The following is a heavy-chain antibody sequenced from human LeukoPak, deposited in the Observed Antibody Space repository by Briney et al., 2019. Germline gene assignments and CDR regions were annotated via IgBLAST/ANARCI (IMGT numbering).Heavy chain of an antibody. D-gene: IGHD4-17*01. CDR3: ARGRDYGDSGDY. CDR2: IKQDGSEK. J-gene: IGHJ4*02. V-gene: IGHV3-7*03. Sequence: GGSLRLSCAASGFTFSSYWMSWVRQAPGKGLEWVANIKQDGSEKHYVDSVKGRSTISRDSAKNSLYLQMNSLRAEDTAVYYCARGRDYGDSGDYWGQGTLVTVSS. CDR1: GFTFSSYW.